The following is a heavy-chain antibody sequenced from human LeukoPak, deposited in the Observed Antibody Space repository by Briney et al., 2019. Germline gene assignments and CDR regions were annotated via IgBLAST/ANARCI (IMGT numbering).Heavy chain of an antibody. J-gene: IGHJ6*02. CDR1: GGSVSGYY. CDR3: ARDNGAGIPAAGSASDYYYGMDV. D-gene: IGHD6-13*01. CDR2: IHYSGST. V-gene: IGHV4-59*02. Sequence: SETLSLTCTVSGGSVSGYYWSWIRQPPGKGLEWIGYIHYSGSTKYNPPLRSRVTISVDTSKNQLSLKLTSVTAADTAVYYCARDNGAGIPAAGSASDYYYGMDVWGQGTTVTVSS.